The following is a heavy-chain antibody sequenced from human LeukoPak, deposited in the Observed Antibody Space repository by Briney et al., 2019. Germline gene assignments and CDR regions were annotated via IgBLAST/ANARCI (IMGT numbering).Heavy chain of an antibody. CDR3: TRIAVAGTLDY. CDR1: GFTFSSYA. V-gene: IGHV3-73*01. D-gene: IGHD6-19*01. J-gene: IGHJ4*02. Sequence: GGSLRLSCAASGFTFSSYAMSWVRQASGKGLEWVGRIRSKANSYATAYAASVKGRFTISRDDSKNTAYLQMNSLKTEDTAVYYCTRIAVAGTLDYWGQGTLVTVSS. CDR2: IRSKANSYAT.